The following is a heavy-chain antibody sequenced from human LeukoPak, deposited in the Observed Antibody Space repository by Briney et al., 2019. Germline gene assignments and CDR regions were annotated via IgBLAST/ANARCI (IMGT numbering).Heavy chain of an antibody. J-gene: IGHJ3*02. CDR3: ARDLQLELRGAFDI. V-gene: IGHV3-21*01. CDR1: GFTFTTYT. Sequence: PGGSLRLSCAASGFTFTTYTMNWVRQAPGKGLEWVSCISSSSSYIYYADSVKGRFTISRDNAKNSLYLQMNSLRAEDTAVYYCARDLQLELRGAFDIWGQGTMVTVSS. D-gene: IGHD1-1*01. CDR2: ISSSSSYI.